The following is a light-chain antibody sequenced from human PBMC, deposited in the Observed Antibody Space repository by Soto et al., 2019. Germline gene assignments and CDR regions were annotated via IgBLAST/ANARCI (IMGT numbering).Light chain of an antibody. CDR3: TAYTSSNTLGV. Sequence: QSALTQPASVSGSPGQSITISCTGTSSDVGGYNFVSWYQQHAGRAPKLMIYEVSDRPSGVSNRFSGSKSGNTASLTISGLQVEDEADYYCTAYTSSNTLGVFGTGTKLT. CDR1: SSDVGGYNF. V-gene: IGLV2-14*01. CDR2: EVS. J-gene: IGLJ1*01.